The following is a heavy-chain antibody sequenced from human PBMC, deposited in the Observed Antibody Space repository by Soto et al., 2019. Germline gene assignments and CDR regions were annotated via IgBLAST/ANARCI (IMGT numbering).Heavy chain of an antibody. CDR1: GGSFSPNY. CDR3: ARHPGYYDILTGYTTYYFDY. J-gene: IGHJ4*02. V-gene: IGHV4-59*08. CDR2: IYYGGTT. D-gene: IGHD3-9*01. Sequence: PSETLSLTCTVSGGSFSPNYWTWIRQPPGKGLEWVGYIYYGGTTSYNPSLKSRVTISLETPKNQFSLKLSSVTAADTAVYYCARHPGYYDILTGYTTYYFDYWGQGILVTVSS.